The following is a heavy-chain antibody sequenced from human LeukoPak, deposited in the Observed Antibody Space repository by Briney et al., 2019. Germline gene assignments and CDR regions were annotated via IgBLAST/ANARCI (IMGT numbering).Heavy chain of an antibody. V-gene: IGHV3-74*03. Sequence: PGGSLRLSCEASGFTFSTYWMHWVRQAPGKGLMWVSRISGDEVVRKYADSVRGRFTISRDNAKNTLYLQMDSLRAEDTAVYYCARDADWYGQSYDYWGQGTLVTVSS. D-gene: IGHD3-9*01. J-gene: IGHJ4*02. CDR1: GFTFSTYW. CDR2: ISGDEVVR. CDR3: ARDADWYGQSYDY.